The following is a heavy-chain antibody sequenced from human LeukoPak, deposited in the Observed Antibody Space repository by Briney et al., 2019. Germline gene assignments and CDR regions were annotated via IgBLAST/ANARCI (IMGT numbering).Heavy chain of an antibody. CDR2: IYYSGST. V-gene: IGHV4-31*03. CDR3: ATLPNPSGAFDI. CDR1: GGSISSGGYY. J-gene: IGHJ3*02. Sequence: SQTLSLTCTVSGGSISSGGYYWSWIRQHPGKGLEWIGYIYYSGSTYYNPSLKSRVTISVDTSENQFSLKLSSVTAADTAVYYCATLPNPSGAFDIWGQGTMVTVSS.